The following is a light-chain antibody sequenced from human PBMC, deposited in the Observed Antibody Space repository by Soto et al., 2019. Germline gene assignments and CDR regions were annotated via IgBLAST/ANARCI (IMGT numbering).Light chain of an antibody. V-gene: IGKV3-11*01. Sequence: EIVLTQSPATLSLSPGERATLSCRASQSVSSYLAWYQQKPGQAPRLLIYDASNRATGIPARFSGSGSGTDFTLNISSLEPEDFAVYYWQQRSNWLTFGQGTKLEIK. CDR3: QQRSNWLT. CDR2: DAS. CDR1: QSVSSY. J-gene: IGKJ2*01.